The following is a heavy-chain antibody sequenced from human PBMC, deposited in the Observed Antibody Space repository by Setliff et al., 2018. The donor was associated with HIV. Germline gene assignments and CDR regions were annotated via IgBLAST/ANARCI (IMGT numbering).Heavy chain of an antibody. V-gene: IGHV5-51*01. CDR3: ARIGDTSGYYFYIFDL. J-gene: IGHJ3*01. CDR2: IHPIDSDV. CDR1: GYSFTSYW. D-gene: IGHD3-22*01. Sequence: GESLKISCQGPGYSFTSYWIGWVRQMPGQGLEWMGMIHPIDSDVRYSPSFQGQVTISADKSITTAYLQWSSLKASDSAMYYCARIGDTSGYYFYIFDLWGQGTKVTVSS.